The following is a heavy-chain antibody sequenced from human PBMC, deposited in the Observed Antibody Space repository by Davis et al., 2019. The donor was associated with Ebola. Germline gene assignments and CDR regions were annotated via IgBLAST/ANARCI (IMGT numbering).Heavy chain of an antibody. D-gene: IGHD5-18*01. CDR3: ARGGYDDGSLEH. J-gene: IGHJ4*02. CDR1: GFTFSKYA. CDR2: ISGSDDNT. Sequence: PGGSLRLSCAASGFTFSKYAMSWVRQLPGKGLEWVSTISGSDDNTYHADSVKGRFTVSRDNLNNVLYLQMNSLRVEDTAVYYCARGGYDDGSLEHWGQGTLVTVSS. V-gene: IGHV3-23*01.